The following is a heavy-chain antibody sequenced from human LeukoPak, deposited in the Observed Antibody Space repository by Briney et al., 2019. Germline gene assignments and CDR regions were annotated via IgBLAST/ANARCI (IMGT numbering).Heavy chain of an antibody. D-gene: IGHD1-26*01. CDR2: FSGSGDST. CDR3: ARGGGSYYIY. Sequence: GGSLRLSCAASGFSFRSYAMTWVRQAPGKGLEWVSAFSGSGDSTYYADSVKGRFTISRDNSKNTLYLQMSSLRGEDSAVYYCARGGGSYYIYWGQGTLVTVSS. V-gene: IGHV3-23*01. CDR1: GFSFRSYA. J-gene: IGHJ4*02.